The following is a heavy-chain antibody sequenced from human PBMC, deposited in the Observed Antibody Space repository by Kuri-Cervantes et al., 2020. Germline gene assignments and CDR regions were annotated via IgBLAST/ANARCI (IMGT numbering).Heavy chain of an antibody. D-gene: IGHD2-15*01. Sequence: GESLKISCVASGFPVSDKNVSRVRQAPGKGLEWVAVISYDGSNKYYADSVKGRFTISRDNSKNTLYLQMNSLRAEDTAVYYCARDIPPTGGNIFQWVYYGMDVWGQGTTVTVSS. V-gene: IGHV3-30-3*01. CDR3: ARDIPPTGGNIFQWVYYGMDV. CDR2: ISYDGSNK. CDR1: GFPVSDKN. J-gene: IGHJ6*02.